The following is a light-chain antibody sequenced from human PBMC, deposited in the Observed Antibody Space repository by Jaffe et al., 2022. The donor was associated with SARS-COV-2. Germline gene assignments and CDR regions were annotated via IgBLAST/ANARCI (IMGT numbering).Light chain of an antibody. J-gene: IGLJ2*01. Sequence: QSALTQPPSASGSPGQSVTISCTGTSSDVGSYNYVSWYQQHPGKAPKLMIYEVNKRPSGVPDRFSGSKSGKTASLTVSGLQAEDEADYYCSSYAGSNNLVFGGGTKLTVL. V-gene: IGLV2-8*01. CDR1: SSDVGSYNY. CDR3: SSYAGSNNLV. CDR2: EVN.